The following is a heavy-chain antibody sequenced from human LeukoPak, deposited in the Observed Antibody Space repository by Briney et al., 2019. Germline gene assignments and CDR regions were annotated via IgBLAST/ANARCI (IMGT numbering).Heavy chain of an antibody. J-gene: IGHJ6*03. CDR2: INWNGGNT. V-gene: IGHV3-20*04. CDR1: GFTFDDYG. CDR3: ARAYSGYENYYYYYYMDV. Sequence: GGSLRLSCAASGFTFDDYGMSWVRQAPGKGLVWVSGINWNGGNTGYADSVKGRFTISRDNAKNSLYLQMNSLRAEDTALYYCARAYSGYENYYYYYYMDVWGKGTTVTVSS. D-gene: IGHD5-12*01.